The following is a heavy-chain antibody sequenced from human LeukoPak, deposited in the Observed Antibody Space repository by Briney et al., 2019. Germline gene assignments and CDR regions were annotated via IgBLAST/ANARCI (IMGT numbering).Heavy chain of an antibody. CDR3: ARADCSSTSCYSGVDY. V-gene: IGHV1-69*13. J-gene: IGHJ4*02. CDR1: GGTFSSYA. CDR2: IIPIFGTA. D-gene: IGHD2-2*02. Sequence: SVKVSCKASGGTFSSYAISWVRQAPGQGLGWMGGIIPIFGTANYAQKFQGRVTITADESTCTAYMELSSLRSEDTAVYYCARADCSSTSCYSGVDYWGQGTLVTVSS.